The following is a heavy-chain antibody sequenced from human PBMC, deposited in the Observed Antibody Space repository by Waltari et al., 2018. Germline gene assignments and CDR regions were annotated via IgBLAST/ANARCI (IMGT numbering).Heavy chain of an antibody. CDR2: IYWQSGGT. D-gene: IGHD3-10*01. CDR3: GKDLTAGGMDV. J-gene: IGHJ6*03. Sequence: EVQLLESGGGLVQPGGSLGLSCGASHFMVAHAMHWVRQDPGKGLEWVSGIYWQSGGTGYADSVKGRFTISRDSGKNSLYLQMNNLRVEDTAIYYCGKDLTAGGMDVWGKGTTVIVSS. CDR1: HFMVAHA. V-gene: IGHV3-9*01.